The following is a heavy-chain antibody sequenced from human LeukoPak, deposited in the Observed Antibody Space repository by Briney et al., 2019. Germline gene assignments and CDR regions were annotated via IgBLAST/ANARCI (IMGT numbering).Heavy chain of an antibody. V-gene: IGHV1-2*02. J-gene: IGHJ6*03. CDR2: INPNSGGT. Sequence: ASVKVSCKASGYTFTGYYMHWVRQAPGQGLEWMGWINPNSGGTNYAQKFQGRVTMTRDTSISTAYMELSRLRSDDTAVYYCARTFTVAGPPSRYYYYYYMDVWGKGTTVTVSS. CDR1: GYTFTGYY. D-gene: IGHD6-19*01. CDR3: ARTFTVAGPPSRYYYYYYMDV.